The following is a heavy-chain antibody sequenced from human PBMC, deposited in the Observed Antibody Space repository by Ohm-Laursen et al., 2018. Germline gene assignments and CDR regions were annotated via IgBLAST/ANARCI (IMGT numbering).Heavy chain of an antibody. D-gene: IGHD6-13*01. CDR1: GFTFSSYG. CDR2: ISYDGSNK. Sequence: RSLRLSCAASGFTFSSYGMHWVRQAPSKGLEWVAVISYDGSNKYYADSVKGRFTISRDNSKNTLYLQMNSLRAEDTAVYYCAKDDGRIAAAGTFDYWGQGTLVTVSS. CDR3: AKDDGRIAAAGTFDY. V-gene: IGHV3-30*18. J-gene: IGHJ4*02.